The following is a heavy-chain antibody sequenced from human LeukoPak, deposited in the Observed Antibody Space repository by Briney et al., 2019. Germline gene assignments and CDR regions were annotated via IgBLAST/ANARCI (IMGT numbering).Heavy chain of an antibody. D-gene: IGHD6-13*01. CDR3: ARDTEQQLVSDPFDY. V-gene: IGHV1-18*01. CDR2: ISAYNGNT. J-gene: IGHJ4*02. Sequence: ASVKVSCKASGYTFTSYGISWVRQAPGQGLEWMGWISAYNGNTNYAQKLQGRVTMTTDPSTSTAYMELRSLRSDDTAVYYCARDTEQQLVSDPFDYWGQGTLVTVSS. CDR1: GYTFTSYG.